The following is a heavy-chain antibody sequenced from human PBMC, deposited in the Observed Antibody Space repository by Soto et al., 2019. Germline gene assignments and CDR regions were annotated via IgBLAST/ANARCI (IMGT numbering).Heavy chain of an antibody. J-gene: IGHJ4*02. CDR1: GFTIRSYA. Sequence: EVHLLDSGGGLVQPGGSLRLSCAASGFTIRSYAISWFRQAPGKGLERGSGIRGRDDSTYHADSVKSRFTISRVNSKNTLYLEMNSLRAEDTALYFCARRSSTPRFFDYWGQGTLVTVSS. CDR2: IRGRDDST. CDR3: ARRSSTPRFFDY. V-gene: IGHV3-23*01. D-gene: IGHD4-17*01.